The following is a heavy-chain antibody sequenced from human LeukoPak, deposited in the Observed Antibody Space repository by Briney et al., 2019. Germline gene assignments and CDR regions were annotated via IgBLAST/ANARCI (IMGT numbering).Heavy chain of an antibody. V-gene: IGHV1-8*01. CDR1: GYTFTSYD. Sequence: ASVKVSCKASGYTFTSYDINWVRQATGQGLEWMGWMNPNSGNTGYAQKFQVRVTMTRNTSISTAYMELSSLRSEDTAVYYCAKDRTAVAGDFQHWGQGTLVTVSS. CDR3: AKDRTAVAGDFQH. D-gene: IGHD6-19*01. J-gene: IGHJ1*01. CDR2: MNPNSGNT.